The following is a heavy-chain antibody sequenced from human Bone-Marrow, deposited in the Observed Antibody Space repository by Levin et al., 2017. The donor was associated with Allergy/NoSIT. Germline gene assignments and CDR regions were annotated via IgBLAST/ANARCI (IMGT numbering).Heavy chain of an antibody. CDR1: GYTFTGYY. D-gene: IGHD6-19*01. Sequence: GESLKISCKASGYTFTGYYMHWVRQAPGQGLEWMGWINPNSGGTNYAQKFQGWVTMTRDTSISTAYMELSRLRSDDTAVYYCARTLAVAGPFDYWGQGTLVTVSS. J-gene: IGHJ4*02. CDR2: INPNSGGT. CDR3: ARTLAVAGPFDY. V-gene: IGHV1-2*04.